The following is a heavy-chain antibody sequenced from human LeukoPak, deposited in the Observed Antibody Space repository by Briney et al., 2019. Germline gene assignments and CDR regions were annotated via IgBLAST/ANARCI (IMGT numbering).Heavy chain of an antibody. CDR3: ARDSPGGTTNWFDP. CDR1: GFTFSSYS. Sequence: GGSLRLSCAASGFTFSSYSMNWVRQAPGKGLEWVSSISSSSSYIYYADSVKGRFTISRDNAKNSLYLQMNSLRAEDTAVYYCARDSPGGTTNWFDPWGQGTLVTISS. V-gene: IGHV3-21*01. CDR2: ISSSSSYI. J-gene: IGHJ5*02. D-gene: IGHD3-16*01.